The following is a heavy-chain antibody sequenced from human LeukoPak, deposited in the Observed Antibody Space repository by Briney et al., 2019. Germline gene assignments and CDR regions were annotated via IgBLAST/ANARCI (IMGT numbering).Heavy chain of an antibody. CDR1: GFTFSSYG. J-gene: IGHJ4*02. Sequence: GGSLRLSCAASGFTFSSYGMHWVRQAPGKGLEWVAVIYYDGSNKYYADSVKGRFTTSRDNSKNTLYLQMNSLRAEDTAVYYCARDKTSNYGALDYWGQGTLVTVSS. CDR3: ARDKTSNYGALDY. D-gene: IGHD4-11*01. V-gene: IGHV3-33*01. CDR2: IYYDGSNK.